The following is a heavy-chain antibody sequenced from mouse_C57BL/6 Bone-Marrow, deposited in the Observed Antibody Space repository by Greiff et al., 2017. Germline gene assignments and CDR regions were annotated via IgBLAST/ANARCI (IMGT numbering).Heavy chain of an antibody. CDR2: ISSGGSYT. Sequence: EVKLMESGGDLVKPGGSLQLSCAASGFTFSSYGMSWVRQTPDKRLEWVATISSGGSYTYYPDSVKGRFTISRDNAKNTLYLQMSSLKSEDTAMYYCARGLPFAYWGQGTLVTVSA. J-gene: IGHJ3*01. CDR3: ARGLPFAY. CDR1: GFTFSSYG. D-gene: IGHD5-5*01. V-gene: IGHV5-6*02.